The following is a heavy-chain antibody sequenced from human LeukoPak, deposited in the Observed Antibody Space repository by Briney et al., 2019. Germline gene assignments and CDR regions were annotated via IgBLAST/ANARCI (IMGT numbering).Heavy chain of an antibody. V-gene: IGHV3-30*18. CDR1: GFSFNNYA. CDR3: AKIPSGDYNSDY. Sequence: GGSLRLSCAASGFSFNNYAMYWVRQAPGKGLEWVALISYDGGDKYYADSVKGRFTISRDNSKNTLYLQMNSLRAEDTAVYYCAKIPSGDYNSDYWGQGTLVTVSS. J-gene: IGHJ4*02. D-gene: IGHD4-17*01. CDR2: ISYDGGDK.